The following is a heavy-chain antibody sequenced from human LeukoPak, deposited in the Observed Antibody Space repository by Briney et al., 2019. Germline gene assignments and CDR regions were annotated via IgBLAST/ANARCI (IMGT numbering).Heavy chain of an antibody. V-gene: IGHV3-30*04. CDR2: ISYDGSNK. J-gene: IGHJ4*02. CDR3: ARADGCFGGFDY. Sequence: GRSLRLSCAASGFTFSSYAMHWVRQAPGKGLEWVAVISYDGSNKYYADSVKGRFTISRDNSKNTLYLQMNSLRAEDTAVYYCARADGCFGGFDYWGQGTLVTVSS. CDR1: GFTFSSYA. D-gene: IGHD5-24*01.